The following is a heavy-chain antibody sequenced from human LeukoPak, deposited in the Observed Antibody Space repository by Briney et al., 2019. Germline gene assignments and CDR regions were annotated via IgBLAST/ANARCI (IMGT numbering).Heavy chain of an antibody. D-gene: IGHD3-10*01. Sequence: PGGSLRLSCAASGFTFSSYAMSWVRQAPGKGLEWVSAVSGSGDGTYYADSVKGRFTISRDNSKNTLYPQMSSLRAEDTAVYYCAKDSYYGSGNYDYFDYWGQGTLVTVSS. CDR2: VSGSGDGT. V-gene: IGHV3-23*01. CDR1: GFTFSSYA. J-gene: IGHJ4*02. CDR3: AKDSYYGSGNYDYFDY.